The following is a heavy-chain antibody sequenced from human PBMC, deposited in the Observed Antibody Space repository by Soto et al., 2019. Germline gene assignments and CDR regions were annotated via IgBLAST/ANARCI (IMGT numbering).Heavy chain of an antibody. V-gene: IGHV4-39*02. CDR3: ARSNMWRHEYYQYYMDV. CDR2: IYYTGNT. J-gene: IGHJ6*03. D-gene: IGHD2-21*01. CDR1: GGSISSSTYY. Sequence: SETLSLTCTVSGGSISSSTYYWGWIRQPPGKGLEWIGSIYYTGNTYYNPSLKSRVTISVDTSKNYFSLKLNSVTAADTAVYYCARSNMWRHEYYQYYMDVWGKGTTVTVSS.